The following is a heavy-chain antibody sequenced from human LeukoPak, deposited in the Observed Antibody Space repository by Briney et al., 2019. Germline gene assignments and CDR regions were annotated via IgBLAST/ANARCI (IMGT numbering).Heavy chain of an antibody. V-gene: IGHV3-72*01. Sequence: GGSLRLSCAASGFTFSDHYMDWVRQAPGKGLEWVGRIRNKANSYTTEYAASVKGRFTISRDESKNSLYLQMNSLKTEDTAVYYCAGGYNSFDYWGQGTLVTVSS. CDR1: GFTFSDHY. J-gene: IGHJ4*02. D-gene: IGHD1-1*01. CDR2: IRNKANSYTT. CDR3: AGGYNSFDY.